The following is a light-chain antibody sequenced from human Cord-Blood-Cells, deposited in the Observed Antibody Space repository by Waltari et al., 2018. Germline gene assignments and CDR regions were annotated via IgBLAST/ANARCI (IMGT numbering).Light chain of an antibody. J-gene: IGLJ1*01. Sequence: QSALTQPRSVSGSPGQSVTIPSTGTSSDVGGYNYLSWYQQHPGKAPKLMIYDVSKRPSGVPDRFSGSKSGNTASLTISGLQAEDEADYYCCSYAGSYTYVFGTGTKVTVL. CDR2: DVS. CDR1: SSDVGGYNY. CDR3: CSYAGSYTYV. V-gene: IGLV2-11*01.